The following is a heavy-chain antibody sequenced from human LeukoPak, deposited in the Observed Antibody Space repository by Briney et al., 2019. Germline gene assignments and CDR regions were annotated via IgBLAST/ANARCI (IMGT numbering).Heavy chain of an antibody. J-gene: IGHJ4*02. CDR2: ISGSGGST. CDR1: GFTFSSYA. V-gene: IGHV3-23*01. Sequence: GGSLRLSCAASGFTFSSYAMSWVRQAPGKGLEWVSAISGSGGSTYYADSVEGRFSISRDKSQNTLHLQMNSLRAEDTAVYYCAKGIESSGSYYTYFDYWGQGTLVTVSS. CDR3: AKGIESSGSYYTYFDY. D-gene: IGHD1-26*01.